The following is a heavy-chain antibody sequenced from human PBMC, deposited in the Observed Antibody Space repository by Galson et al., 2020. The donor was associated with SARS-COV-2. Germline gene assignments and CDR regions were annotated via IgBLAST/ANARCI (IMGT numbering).Heavy chain of an antibody. CDR2: IYYSGST. D-gene: IGHD2-21*02. CDR3: ARHRGSVVVTASGGWFDP. V-gene: IGHV4-39*01. Sequence: SETLSLTCTVSGGSISSSSYYWGWIRQPPGKGLEWIGSIYYSGSTYYNPSPKSRVTISVDTSKNQFSLKLSSVTAADTAVYYCARHRGSVVVTASGGWFDPWGQGTLVTVSS. J-gene: IGHJ5*02. CDR1: GGSISSSSYY.